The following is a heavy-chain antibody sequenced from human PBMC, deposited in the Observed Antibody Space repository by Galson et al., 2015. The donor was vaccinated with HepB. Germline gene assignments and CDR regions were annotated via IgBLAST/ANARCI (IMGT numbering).Heavy chain of an antibody. CDR3: ARALYSGYDSRLSDY. Sequence: SLRVSCAASGFTFSSYAMHWVRQAPGKGLEWVAVISYDGSNKYYADSVKGRFTISRDNSKNTLYLQMNSLRAEDTAVYYCARALYSGYDSRLSDYWGQGTLVTVSS. D-gene: IGHD5-12*01. J-gene: IGHJ4*02. CDR1: GFTFSSYA. CDR2: ISYDGSNK. V-gene: IGHV3-30*04.